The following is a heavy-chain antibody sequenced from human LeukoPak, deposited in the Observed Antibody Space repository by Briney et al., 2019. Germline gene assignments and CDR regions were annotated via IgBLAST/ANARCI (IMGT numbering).Heavy chain of an antibody. CDR3: ARDRGYDILTGPVY. V-gene: IGHV1-18*01. D-gene: IGHD3-9*01. J-gene: IGHJ4*02. CDR1: GYTFTSYG. CDR2: ISAYNGNT. Sequence: ASVKVSCEASGYTFTSYGISWVRQAPGQGLEWMGWISAYNGNTNYAQKLQGRVTMTTDTSTSTAYMELRSLRSDDTAVYYCARDRGYDILTGPVYWGQGTLVTVSS.